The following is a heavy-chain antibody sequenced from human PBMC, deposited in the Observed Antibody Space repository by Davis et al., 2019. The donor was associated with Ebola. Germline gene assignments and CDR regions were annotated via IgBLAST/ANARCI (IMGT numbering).Heavy chain of an antibody. Sequence: ASVKVSCKASGYTFTSYGISWVRQAPGQRLEWMGWINAGNSNTKYSQKLQGRVTMTTDTSTSTAYMELRSLRSDDTAVYYCARAPCGGDCYLGYYYYYMDVWGKGTTVTVSS. CDR2: INAGNSNT. CDR1: GYTFTSYG. D-gene: IGHD2-21*01. CDR3: ARAPCGGDCYLGYYYYYMDV. V-gene: IGHV1-18*04. J-gene: IGHJ6*03.